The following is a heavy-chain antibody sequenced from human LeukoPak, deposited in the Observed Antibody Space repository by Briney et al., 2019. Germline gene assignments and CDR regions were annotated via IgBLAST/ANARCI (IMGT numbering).Heavy chain of an antibody. CDR1: GFTFSIYS. CDR2: VDGSGRT. J-gene: IGHJ4*02. V-gene: IGHV3-23*01. CDR3: AKVQYYYDSSGPPDY. D-gene: IGHD3-22*01. Sequence: GGSLRLSCAASGFTFSIYSMSWVRQAPGKGLEWISAVDGSGRTNYADSVKGRFSISRGNSQNTLFLQMYSLRAEDTAIYYRAKVQYYYDSSGPPDYWGQGTLVTVSS.